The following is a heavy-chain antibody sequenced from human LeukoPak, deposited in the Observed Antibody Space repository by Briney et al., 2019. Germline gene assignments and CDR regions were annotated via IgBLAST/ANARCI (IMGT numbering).Heavy chain of an antibody. J-gene: IGHJ4*02. Sequence: PSETLSLTCTVSGGSISSYYWSWIRQPPGKGLEWIGYIYYSGSTNYNPFLKSRVTISVDTSKNQFSLKLSSVTAADTAVYYCARGFYSSGWYYFDYWGQGTLVTVSS. CDR1: GGSISSYY. V-gene: IGHV4-59*01. D-gene: IGHD6-19*01. CDR3: ARGFYSSGWYYFDY. CDR2: IYYSGST.